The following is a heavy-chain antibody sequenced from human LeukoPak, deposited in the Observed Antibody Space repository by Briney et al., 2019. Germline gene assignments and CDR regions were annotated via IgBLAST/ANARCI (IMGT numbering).Heavy chain of an antibody. V-gene: IGHV3-66*01. D-gene: IGHD4-17*01. Sequence: GGSLRLSCAASGFTFANNYMSWVRQAPGKGLEWVSVIYSGGGTYYSDSVKGRFTISRDNSKNTLYLHMNSLRAEDTAVYYCARGDYGANFPFDYWGQGTLVTVSS. J-gene: IGHJ4*02. CDR1: GFTFANNY. CDR3: ARGDYGANFPFDY. CDR2: IYSGGGT.